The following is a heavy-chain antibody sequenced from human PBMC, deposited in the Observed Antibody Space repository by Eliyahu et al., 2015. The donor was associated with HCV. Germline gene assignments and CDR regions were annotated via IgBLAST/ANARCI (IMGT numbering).Heavy chain of an antibody. D-gene: IGHD5-18*01. Sequence: QVQLQQWGAGLLKPSETLSLTCAVYGGSFSGYYWSWIRQPPGKGLEWIGEINHSGSTNYNPSLKSRVTISVDTSKNQFSLKLSSVTAADTAVYYCARGVLRGYSYGYYYYGMDVWXQGTTVTVSS. CDR3: ARGVLRGYSYGYYYYGMDV. CDR1: GGSFSGYY. CDR2: INHSGST. V-gene: IGHV4-34*01. J-gene: IGHJ6*02.